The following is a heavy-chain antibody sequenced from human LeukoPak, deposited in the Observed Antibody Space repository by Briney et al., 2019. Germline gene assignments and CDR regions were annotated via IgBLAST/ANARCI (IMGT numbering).Heavy chain of an antibody. CDR2: IYYSGST. D-gene: IGHD2-15*01. CDR1: GGSISSYY. Sequence: SETLSLTCTVSGGSISSYYWSWIRQPPGKGLEWIGYIYYSGSTNYNPSLKSRVTISVDTSKNQFSLKLSSVAAADTAVYYCATSGGGWQGGSWEYYFDYWGQGTLVTVSS. CDR3: ATSGGGWQGGSWEYYFDY. J-gene: IGHJ4*02. V-gene: IGHV4-59*08.